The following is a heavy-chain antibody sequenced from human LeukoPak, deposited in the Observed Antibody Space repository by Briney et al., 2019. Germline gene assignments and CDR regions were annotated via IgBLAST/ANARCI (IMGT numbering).Heavy chain of an antibody. CDR1: GGSISGQY. D-gene: IGHD3-3*01. CDR3: ARLRFLEWLFPWFDP. CDR2: VSYSGNT. J-gene: IGHJ5*02. Sequence: SETLSLTCTVSGGSISGQYWSWIRQPPGRGLEWIGYVSYSGNTKYNPSLKSRGTISVDTSKNQFSLKLNSMTAADTSVYYCARLRFLEWLFPWFDPWGQGTLVTVSS. V-gene: IGHV4-59*08.